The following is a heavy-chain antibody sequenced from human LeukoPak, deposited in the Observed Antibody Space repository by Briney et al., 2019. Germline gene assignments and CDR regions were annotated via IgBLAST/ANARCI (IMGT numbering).Heavy chain of an antibody. Sequence: SQTLSLTCTVSGGSISSGSYYGSWIRQPAGKGLEWIGRIYTSGSTNYNPSLKSRVTISVDTSKNQFSLKLSSVTAADTAVYYCARDQNWGDAFDIWGQGTMVTVSS. CDR3: ARDQNWGDAFDI. J-gene: IGHJ3*02. V-gene: IGHV4-61*02. D-gene: IGHD7-27*01. CDR1: GGSISSGSYY. CDR2: IYTSGST.